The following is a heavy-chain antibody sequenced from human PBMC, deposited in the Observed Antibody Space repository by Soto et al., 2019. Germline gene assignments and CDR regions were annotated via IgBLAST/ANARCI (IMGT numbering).Heavy chain of an antibody. J-gene: IGHJ6*02. CDR3: ARGDGRGSSGFYSYYGMDV. D-gene: IGHD6-25*01. Sequence: QVQLVQSGAEVKKPGASVKVSCKASGYTFTNYYIHWVRQAPRQGLEWMGIINPSGGSTSYAQKSQGRVTMTSDTSTSTVYMELSSLRSEDTAVYYCARGDGRGSSGFYSYYGMDVWGHGTTVTVSS. V-gene: IGHV1-46*01. CDR1: GYTFTNYY. CDR2: INPSGGST.